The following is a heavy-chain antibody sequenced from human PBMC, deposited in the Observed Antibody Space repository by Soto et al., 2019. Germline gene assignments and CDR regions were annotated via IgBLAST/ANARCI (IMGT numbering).Heavy chain of an antibody. CDR2: INAGNGNT. Sequence: GASVKVSCKASGYTFTGYAMHWVRQAQGQRLEWMGWINAGNGNTKYSQKFQGRVTITRDTSASTAYMELSSLRSEDTAVYYCARAVAVAADFDYWGQGTLVTVSS. J-gene: IGHJ4*02. D-gene: IGHD6-19*01. V-gene: IGHV1-3*01. CDR1: GYTFTGYA. CDR3: ARAVAVAADFDY.